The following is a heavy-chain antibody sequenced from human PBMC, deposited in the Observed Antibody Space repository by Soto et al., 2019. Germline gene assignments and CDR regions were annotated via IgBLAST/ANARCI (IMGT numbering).Heavy chain of an antibody. Sequence: SVKVSCKASGGTFSSYAISWVRQAPGQGLEWMGGIIPIFGTANYAQKFQGRVTITADESTSTAYMELSSLRSEDTAVYYCARRGYSSSYGVYYYYGMDVWGQGTTVTVSS. CDR3: ARRGYSSSYGVYYYYGMDV. CDR2: IIPIFGTA. J-gene: IGHJ6*02. D-gene: IGHD6-6*01. CDR1: GGTFSSYA. V-gene: IGHV1-69*13.